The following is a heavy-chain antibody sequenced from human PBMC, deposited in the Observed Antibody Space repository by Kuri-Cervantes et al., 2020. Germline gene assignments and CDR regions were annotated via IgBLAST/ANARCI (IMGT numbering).Heavy chain of an antibody. J-gene: IGHJ4*02. D-gene: IGHD2-15*01. CDR2: IYYSWST. CDR3: ARPGQYWSGGEGYFEK. V-gene: IGHV4-61*01. Sequence: ESLKISCTVSGGSVSSGIYYRSWIRQPQGKGLEWLGYIYYSWSTKYNPSLKSRVTISVDTSKNQFSLKVISVTAADTAVYYCARPGQYWSGGEGYFEKWGQGTLVTVSS. CDR1: GGSVSSGIYY.